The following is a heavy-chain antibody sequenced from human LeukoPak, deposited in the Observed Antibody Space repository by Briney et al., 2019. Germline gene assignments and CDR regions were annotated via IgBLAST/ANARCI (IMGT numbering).Heavy chain of an antibody. Sequence: GGSLRLSCAASGFTFSSYSMNWVRQAPGKGLEWVSSISSSSSCIYYADSVKGRFTISRDNAKNSLYLQMNSLRAEDTAVYYCAGLGYCSGGSCYSLAWFDPWGQGTLVTVSS. D-gene: IGHD2-15*01. CDR3: AGLGYCSGGSCYSLAWFDP. CDR1: GFTFSSYS. J-gene: IGHJ5*02. CDR2: ISSSSSCI. V-gene: IGHV3-21*01.